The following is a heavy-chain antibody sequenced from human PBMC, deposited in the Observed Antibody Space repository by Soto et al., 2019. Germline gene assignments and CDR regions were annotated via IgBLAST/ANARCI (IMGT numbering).Heavy chain of an antibody. D-gene: IGHD1-1*01. J-gene: IGHJ4*02. CDR1: GRTVCDNY. V-gene: IGHV3-66*01. CDR2: IYRGGDT. CDR3: ASCHWNGPNDY. Sequence: EVQLEESGGGLVQPGGSLRLSCAASGRTVCDNYIRWVRHAPGKGLEWVSVIYRGGDTYYADSVKGRFTISRDNSKNTVYLQMNSLRDEDTAVYYCASCHWNGPNDYWGQGTLVTVSS.